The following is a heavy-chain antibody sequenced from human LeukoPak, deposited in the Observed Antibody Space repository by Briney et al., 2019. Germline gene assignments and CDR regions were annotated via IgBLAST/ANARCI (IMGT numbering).Heavy chain of an antibody. CDR3: AKDPYGTRYFDY. J-gene: IGHJ4*02. V-gene: IGHV3-23*01. Sequence: GGSLRLSCAASGFTFSSYALSWVRQAPGKGLEWVSSLSGSGYNTYYADSVTGRFTISRDNSKNTVYLQMNSLRAEDTAVYYCAKDPYGTRYFDYWGQGTLVTVSS. CDR2: LSGSGYNT. CDR1: GFTFSSYA. D-gene: IGHD2-2*01.